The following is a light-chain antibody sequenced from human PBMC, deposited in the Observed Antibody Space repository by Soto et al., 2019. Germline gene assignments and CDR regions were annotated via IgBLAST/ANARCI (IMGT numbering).Light chain of an antibody. Sequence: EIVLTQSPGTLSLSPGERATLSCRASQSVSLTSLAWYQQKPGQPPRLLMYGASYRATGIPDRFSGSGSGTEFTLTIFRLEPEDFAVYYCLQYGSSPLTFGGGTKVEIK. CDR1: QSVSLTS. J-gene: IGKJ4*01. V-gene: IGKV3-20*01. CDR2: GAS. CDR3: LQYGSSPLT.